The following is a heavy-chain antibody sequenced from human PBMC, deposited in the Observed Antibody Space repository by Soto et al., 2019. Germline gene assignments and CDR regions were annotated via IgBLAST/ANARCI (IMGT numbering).Heavy chain of an antibody. Sequence: VASVKVSCKAPGGTFNNYVINWVRQAPGQGLEWMGGIIPIFGTANYAQKLQGRVTITADKSTSTAYMELNSLRSEDTAVYYCAGRCDRTSCLANFDYWGQGTLVTVSS. CDR1: GGTFNNYV. J-gene: IGHJ4*02. CDR3: AGRCDRTSCLANFDY. D-gene: IGHD2-2*01. V-gene: IGHV1-69*06. CDR2: IIPIFGTA.